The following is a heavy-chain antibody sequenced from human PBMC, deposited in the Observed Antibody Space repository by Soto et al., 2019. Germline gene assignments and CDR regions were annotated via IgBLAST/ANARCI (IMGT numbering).Heavy chain of an antibody. CDR1: GFSFSSYX. CDR2: ISGSDGST. CDR3: ARDRERDAWYEDY. J-gene: IGHJ4*02. V-gene: IGHV3-23*01. Sequence: EVQLLESXGGLVQPGGSLRLSCVASGFSFSSYXMSWVRQAXGEGLEWVSVISGSDGSTYYAGSVKGRFTISRDDSKNTLYLQMNSLRAEDTAVYYCARDRERDAWYEDYWGQGTLVTVSS. D-gene: IGHD6-13*01.